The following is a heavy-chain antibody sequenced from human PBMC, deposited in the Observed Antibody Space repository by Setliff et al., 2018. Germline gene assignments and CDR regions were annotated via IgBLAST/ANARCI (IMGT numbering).Heavy chain of an antibody. CDR2: ISNDGNSK. CDR3: ARDNYYDSTQDAFDI. V-gene: IGHV3-30*04. Sequence: PGGSLRLSCAASGFTFSHFAIHWVRQAPGKGLEWVAGISNDGNSKFYADSVKDRYSISRDSSKNTVYLQMNSLRPEDTAVYYCARDNYYDSTQDAFDIWGQGTMVTVSS. J-gene: IGHJ3*02. D-gene: IGHD3-22*01. CDR1: GFTFSHFA.